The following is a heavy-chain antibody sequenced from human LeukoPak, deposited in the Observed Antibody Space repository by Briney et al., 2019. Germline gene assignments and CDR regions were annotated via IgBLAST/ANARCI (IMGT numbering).Heavy chain of an antibody. CDR2: IRSRSSHI. J-gene: IGHJ4*02. D-gene: IGHD2-15*01. V-gene: IGHV3-21*01. Sequence: SGGSRSLACPPSGLTFGIYSISWVRQAPGGGREWVASIRSRSSHISHADSGEGRFTNSRDNAKHSLYLQMNSLRAEDTAVYYCARAPRYCSGGSCDGYWGQGTLVTVSS. CDR1: GLTFGIYS. CDR3: ARAPRYCSGGSCDGY.